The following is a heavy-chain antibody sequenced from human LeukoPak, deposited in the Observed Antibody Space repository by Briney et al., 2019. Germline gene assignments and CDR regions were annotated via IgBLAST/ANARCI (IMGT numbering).Heavy chain of an antibody. CDR2: IRYDGSNK. D-gene: IGHD1-1*01. V-gene: IGHV3-30*02. CDR3: AKDRAKQKVNYYFDY. CDR1: GFTFSSYG. J-gene: IGHJ4*02. Sequence: PGGSLRLSCAASGFTFSSYGMHWVRQAPGKGLEWVAFIRYDGSNKYYADSVKGRFTISRDNSKNTLYLQMNSLRAEDTAVYYCAKDRAKQKVNYYFDYWGQGTLVTVSS.